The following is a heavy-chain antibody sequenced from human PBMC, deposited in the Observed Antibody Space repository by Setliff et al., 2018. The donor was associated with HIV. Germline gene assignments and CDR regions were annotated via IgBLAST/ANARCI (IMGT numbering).Heavy chain of an antibody. D-gene: IGHD2-8*02. CDR3: TMDLPGGVSDCFDS. Sequence: PGGSLRLSCAASGFTFSTYGIHWVRQAPGKGLEWVAVIWYDGINKYYADSVKGRFTISRDNSKNTLYLQMNSLKTEDTAVYYCTMDLPGGVSDCFDSWGQGTLVTVSS. J-gene: IGHJ4*02. CDR2: IWYDGINK. CDR1: GFTFSTYG. V-gene: IGHV3-33*01.